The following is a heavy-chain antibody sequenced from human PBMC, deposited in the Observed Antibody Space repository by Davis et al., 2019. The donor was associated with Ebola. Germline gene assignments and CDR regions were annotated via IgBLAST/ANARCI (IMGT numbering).Heavy chain of an antibody. CDR3: ARDQLDYYYYGMDV. J-gene: IGHJ6*02. D-gene: IGHD1-1*01. CDR2: ISSNGGST. V-gene: IGHV3-64*01. Sequence: GESLKISCAASGFTFSSYAMHWVRQAPGKGLEYVSAISSNGGSTYYANSVKGRFTISRDNSKNTLYLQMGSLRAEDMAVYYCARDQLDYYYYGMDVWGQGTTDTVSS. CDR1: GFTFSSYA.